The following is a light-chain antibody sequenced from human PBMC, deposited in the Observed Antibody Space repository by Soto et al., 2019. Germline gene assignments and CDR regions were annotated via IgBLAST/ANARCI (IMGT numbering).Light chain of an antibody. J-gene: IGKJ1*01. CDR1: QSVSSSY. V-gene: IGKV3-20*01. Sequence: EIVLTQSPGTLSLSPGERATLSCRASQSVSSSYLAWYQQKPGQAPRLLIYGASSRATGIPDRFSGSGSGTVFTLTISRLEPEDFALYYCQQYGSSPQWTFGQGTKVEIK. CDR2: GAS. CDR3: QQYGSSPQWT.